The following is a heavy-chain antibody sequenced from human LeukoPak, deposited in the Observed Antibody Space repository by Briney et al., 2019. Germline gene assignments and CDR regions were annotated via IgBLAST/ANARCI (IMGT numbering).Heavy chain of an antibody. CDR3: ARGPRWLQLHRAFDI. CDR2: IYYSGST. J-gene: IGHJ3*02. CDR1: GGSFSGYY. Sequence: SKTLSLTCAVYGGSFSGYYWSWIRQPPGKGLEWIGYIYYSGSTNYNPSLKSRVTISVDTSKNQFSLKLSSVTAADTAVYYCARGPRWLQLHRAFDIWGQGTMVTVSS. D-gene: IGHD5-24*01. V-gene: IGHV4-34*01.